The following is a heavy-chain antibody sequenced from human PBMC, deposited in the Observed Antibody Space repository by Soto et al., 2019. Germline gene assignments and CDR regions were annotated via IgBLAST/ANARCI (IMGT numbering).Heavy chain of an antibody. CDR3: ARDLAAADY. D-gene: IGHD6-13*01. CDR1: GYIFINYY. V-gene: IGHV1-46*04. J-gene: IGHJ4*02. Sequence: QVQLVQSGAEVKKPGASVKISCKTSGYIFINYYIHWVRQAAGQGLEWVALFNPMSGSTNYAQKSQGRVTVTSDTSTSTVYIELSSLISEDTAVYYCARDLAAADYWGQGTLVTVSS. CDR2: FNPMSGST.